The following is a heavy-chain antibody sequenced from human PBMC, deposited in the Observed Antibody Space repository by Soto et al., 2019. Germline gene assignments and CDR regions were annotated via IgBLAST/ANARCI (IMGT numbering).Heavy chain of an antibody. Sequence: ASVKVSCKASGYTFTSYGISWVRQAPGQGLEWMGWISASNGNTNYAQKLQGRVTMTTDTSTSTVYMELRSLRSDDTAVYYCARHYGPGSPPAYSGQGTPVTVSS. J-gene: IGHJ4*02. CDR1: GYTFTSYG. D-gene: IGHD3-10*01. V-gene: IGHV1-18*01. CDR2: ISASNGNT. CDR3: ARHYGPGSPPAY.